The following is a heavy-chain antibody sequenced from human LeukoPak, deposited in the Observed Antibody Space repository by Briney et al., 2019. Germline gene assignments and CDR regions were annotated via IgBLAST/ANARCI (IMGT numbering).Heavy chain of an antibody. J-gene: IGHJ6*03. D-gene: IGHD5-12*01. CDR1: GGSIRSYY. V-gene: IGHV4-59*01. Sequence: SETLSLTCTGSGGSIRSYYWRWIRQPPGKGLGWIGYIHYSGSTHYNPSLQSRVTISVDTSKNQVSLKLRSVTAADTAVYYCARTTEGYAGGPGYSYYYYMDVWGKGTTVTIPS. CDR3: ARTTEGYAGGPGYSYYYYMDV. CDR2: IHYSGST.